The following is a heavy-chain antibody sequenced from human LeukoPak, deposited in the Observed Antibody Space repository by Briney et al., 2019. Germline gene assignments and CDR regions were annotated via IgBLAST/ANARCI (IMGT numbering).Heavy chain of an antibody. Sequence: SGPALVKPTQTLTLTCTFSGFSLSTSGMCVSWIRQPPGKALEWLARIDWDDDKYYSTSLKTRLTISKDTSKNQVVLTMTNMDPVDTATYYCARIPGFGYRDASDIWGQGTMVTVSS. V-gene: IGHV2-70*11. J-gene: IGHJ3*02. CDR3: ARIPGFGYRDASDI. CDR2: IDWDDDK. D-gene: IGHD5-18*01. CDR1: GFSLSTSGMC.